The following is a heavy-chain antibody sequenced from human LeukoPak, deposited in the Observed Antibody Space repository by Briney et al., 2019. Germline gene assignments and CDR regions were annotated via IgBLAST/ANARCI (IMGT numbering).Heavy chain of an antibody. J-gene: IGHJ3*02. CDR3: ARWGLVVPAAVFPDI. CDR1: GYTFTNYG. D-gene: IGHD2-2*01. V-gene: IGHV1-18*01. Sequence: ASVKVSCKASGYTFTNYGVSWVRQAPGRGLEWMGWISAYNGNTNYAQKLQGRVTMTTDTSTSTAYMELRSLRSDDTAVYYCARWGLVVPAAVFPDIWGQGTMVTVSS. CDR2: ISAYNGNT.